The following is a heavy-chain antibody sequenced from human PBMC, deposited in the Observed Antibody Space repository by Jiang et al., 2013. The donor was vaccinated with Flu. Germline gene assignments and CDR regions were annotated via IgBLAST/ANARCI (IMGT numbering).Heavy chain of an antibody. CDR3: ARLVGDCRRNNCGFERHWFDP. V-gene: IGHV5-51*01. D-gene: IGHD2-15*01. CDR2: IYPDDSQA. J-gene: IGHJ5*02. CDR1: GYDFYGYW. Sequence: VQLVESGAEVKKPGESLKISCKGFGYDFYGYWIGWVRQMPGKGLEWMGIIYPDDSQARYSPSFQGQVTMSADKSISTAYLQRSSLKASDSAMYFCARLVGDCRRNNCGFERHWFDPWGQGTLVTVSS.